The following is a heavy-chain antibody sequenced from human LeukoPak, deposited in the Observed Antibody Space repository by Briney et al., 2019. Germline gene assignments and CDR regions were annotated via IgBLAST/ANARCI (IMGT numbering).Heavy chain of an antibody. J-gene: IGHJ6*03. CDR3: ARDPVVASPGPFYYHYMDV. V-gene: IGHV3-53*01. CDR2: IDSSGNT. D-gene: IGHD6-13*01. Sequence: GGSLRLSCAASGFAVSSNYMSWVRQPPGKGLEWLSLIDSSGNTFYADSVKGRFTISRDYLKNTLFLQMNSLRAEDTALYYCARDPVVASPGPFYYHYMDVRGKGTTVTVSS. CDR1: GFAVSSNY.